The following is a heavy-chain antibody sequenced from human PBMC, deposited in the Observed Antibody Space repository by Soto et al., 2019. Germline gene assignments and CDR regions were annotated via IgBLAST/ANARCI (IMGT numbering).Heavy chain of an antibody. D-gene: IGHD4-17*01. J-gene: IGHJ4*02. CDR1: GFTFRRYW. CDR2: IKEDGSEQ. V-gene: IGHV3-7*01. Sequence: EVQLVESGGGLVQPGGSLRLSCAASGFTFRRYWMSWVRQAPGKGLEWVANIKEDGSEQYYVDSVKGRFTIFRDNAKNSLSLQMNSLRAEDTAIYYCARDPTASYGDSLIFDYWGQGTLVIVSS. CDR3: ARDPTASYGDSLIFDY.